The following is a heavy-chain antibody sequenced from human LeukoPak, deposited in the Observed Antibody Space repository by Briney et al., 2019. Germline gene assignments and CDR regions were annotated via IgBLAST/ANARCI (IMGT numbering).Heavy chain of an antibody. V-gene: IGHV3-48*03. J-gene: IGHJ4*02. CDR3: ARQPEGYCSSTSCYYFDY. CDR1: GFTFSSYE. D-gene: IGHD2-2*01. Sequence: PGGSLRLSCAASGFTFSSYEMNWVRQAPGKGLEWVSYISSSSSTIYYADSVKGRFTISRDNAKNSLYLQMNSLRAEDTAVYYCARQPEGYCSSTSCYYFDYWGQGTLVTVSS. CDR2: ISSSSSTI.